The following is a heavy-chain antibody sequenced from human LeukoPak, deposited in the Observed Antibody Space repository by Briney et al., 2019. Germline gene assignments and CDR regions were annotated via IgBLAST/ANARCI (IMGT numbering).Heavy chain of an antibody. J-gene: IGHJ4*02. Sequence: GGSLRLSCAASGFTVSSNYMSWVRQAPGKGLEWVSVIYSDGNTYYADSVKGRFTISRDNSKNTLYLQMNSLRAEDTAVYYCAKGRSMTTVTTAMVPDYWGQGTLVTVSS. CDR1: GFTVSSNY. CDR3: AKGRSMTTVTTAMVPDY. V-gene: IGHV3-53*01. D-gene: IGHD4-17*01. CDR2: IYSDGNT.